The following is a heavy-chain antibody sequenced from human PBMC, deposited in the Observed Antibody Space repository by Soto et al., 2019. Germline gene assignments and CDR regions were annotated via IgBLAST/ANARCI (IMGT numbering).Heavy chain of an antibody. D-gene: IGHD4-4*01. V-gene: IGHV1-69*13. CDR3: ARGQDYSNYYSYYYYYYGMDV. Sequence: GASVKVSCKASGGTFSSYAISWVRQAPGQGLEWMGGIIPIFGTANYAQKFQGRVTITADESTSTAYMELSSLRSEDTAVYYCARGQDYSNYYSYYYYYYGMDVWGQGTTVTVSS. CDR1: GGTFSSYA. CDR2: IIPIFGTA. J-gene: IGHJ6*02.